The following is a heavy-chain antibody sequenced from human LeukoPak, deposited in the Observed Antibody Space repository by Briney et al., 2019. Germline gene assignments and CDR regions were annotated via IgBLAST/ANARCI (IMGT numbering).Heavy chain of an antibody. V-gene: IGHV4-61*02. Sequence: SQTLSLTCTVSGGSISSGSYYWSWIRQPAGKGLEWIGRIYTSGSTNYNPSLKSRVTISVDTSKNQFSLKLSSVTAADTAVYYCARKGCSSTSSYGYWFDPWGQGTLVTVSS. CDR3: ARKGCSSTSSYGYWFDP. CDR1: GGSISSGSYY. CDR2: IYTSGST. D-gene: IGHD2-2*01. J-gene: IGHJ5*02.